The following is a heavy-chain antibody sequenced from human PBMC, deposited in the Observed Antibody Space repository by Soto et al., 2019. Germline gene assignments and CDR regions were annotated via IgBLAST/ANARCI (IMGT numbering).Heavy chain of an antibody. CDR2: ISGSGGST. V-gene: IGHV3-23*01. CDR3: AREAPFAAVTYEPRFDC. D-gene: IGHD2-21*02. CDR1: GFTFSNCA. J-gene: IGHJ4*02. Sequence: EVQLLESGGGLVQPGGSLRLSCAASGFTFSNCAMSWVRQAPGKGLEWVSAISGSGGSTYYADSVKGRFTIARDNSKNTLFRQRNSLRAEDTAVYYCAREAPFAAVTYEPRFDCWGQGTLVTVSS.